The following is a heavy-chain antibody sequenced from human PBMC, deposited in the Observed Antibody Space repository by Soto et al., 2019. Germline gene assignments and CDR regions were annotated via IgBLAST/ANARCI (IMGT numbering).Heavy chain of an antibody. D-gene: IGHD3-10*01. V-gene: IGHV4-59*01. J-gene: IGHJ6*02. CDR3: ARGGNYYGSGSYYKGGRYYYGMDV. CDR1: GGSISSYY. CDR2: IYYSGST. Sequence: QVQLQESGPGLVKPSETLSLTCTVSGGSISSYYWSWIRQPPGKGLEWIGYIYYSGSTNYNPSLKSRVTISVDTSKNQFSLKLSSVTAADTAVYYCARGGNYYGSGSYYKGGRYYYGMDVWGQGTTVTVSS.